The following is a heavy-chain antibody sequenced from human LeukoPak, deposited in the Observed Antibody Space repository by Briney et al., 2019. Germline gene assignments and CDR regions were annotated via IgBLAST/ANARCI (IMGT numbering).Heavy chain of an antibody. J-gene: IGHJ4*02. CDR3: AKGYTYASD. CDR2: ISGSGGYT. D-gene: IGHD5-18*01. CDR1: GFTFSSYA. V-gene: IGHV3-23*01. Sequence: GGSLRLSCAASGFTFSSYAMNWVRQAPGKGLHWVSTISGSGGYTYYADSVKGRFTISRDNSKNTVFLQMNGLRAEDTAIYYCAKGYTYASDWGQGTLVTVSS.